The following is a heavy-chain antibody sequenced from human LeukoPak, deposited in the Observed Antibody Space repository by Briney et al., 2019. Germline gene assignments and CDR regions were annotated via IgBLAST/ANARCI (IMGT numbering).Heavy chain of an antibody. CDR2: IYPGDSDI. D-gene: IGHD3-16*02. CDR1: GYSFTNYW. V-gene: IGHV5-51*01. Sequence: KVGESLKISCKASGYSFTNYWIGWVRQMPGKGLEWMGIIYPGDSDIRYSPSFQGQVSISADKSISTVYLQWSSLKASDTAMYYCAGPRDYDYVWGNNRLTWGQGTLVTVSS. J-gene: IGHJ5*02. CDR3: AGPRDYDYVWGNNRLT.